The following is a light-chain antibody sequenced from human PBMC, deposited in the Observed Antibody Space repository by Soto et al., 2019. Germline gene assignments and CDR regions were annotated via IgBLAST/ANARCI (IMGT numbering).Light chain of an antibody. Sequence: EIVLTQSPATLSLSPGERATLSCRASQSVSIYLAWYQQKPGQAPRLLIYDAFNRATGIPARFSGGGSGTDFTLTISSLEPEDFAVYYCQQRSNWPYTFGQGTKLEIK. J-gene: IGKJ2*01. CDR1: QSVSIY. CDR3: QQRSNWPYT. V-gene: IGKV3-11*01. CDR2: DAF.